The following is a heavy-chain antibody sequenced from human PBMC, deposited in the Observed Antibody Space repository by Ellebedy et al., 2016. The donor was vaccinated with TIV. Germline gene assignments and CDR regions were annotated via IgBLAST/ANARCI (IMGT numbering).Heavy chain of an antibody. D-gene: IGHD3-10*01. CDR2: IKQDASER. J-gene: IGHJ4*02. CDR3: ARAVGGSGSY. V-gene: IGHV3-7*01. CDR1: GFTFSAYW. Sequence: GESLKISXAASGFTFSAYWMHWVRQAPGKGLEWVANIKQDASERYYVDSVKGRFTISRDNAKNSLYLQMNSLSAEDTAVYYCARAVGGSGSYWGQGTLVTVSP.